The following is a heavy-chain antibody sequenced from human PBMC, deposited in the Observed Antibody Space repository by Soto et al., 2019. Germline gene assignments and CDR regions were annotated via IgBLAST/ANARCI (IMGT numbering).Heavy chain of an antibody. J-gene: IGHJ4*02. CDR1: GFTFSSYW. CDR2: INNDGSST. Sequence: GSLRLSCAVSGFTFSSYWMHWVRQAPGEGLVWVSRINNDGSSTTYADSVRGRFTISRDNAKNTLYLQMNSLRTEDTAVYYCARDHAPGRWGQGTLVTVSS. D-gene: IGHD2-2*01. CDR3: ARDHAPGR. V-gene: IGHV3-74*01.